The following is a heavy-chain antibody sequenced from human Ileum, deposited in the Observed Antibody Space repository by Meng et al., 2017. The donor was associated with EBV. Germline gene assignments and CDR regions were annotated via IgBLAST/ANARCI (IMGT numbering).Heavy chain of an antibody. CDR3: ARVGGSGFDSEFYFDF. CDR1: GGSISATEYS. D-gene: IGHD5-18*01. CDR2: VYYAGST. Sequence: RLHVQGAAQGLVKPSESLSLTCTVSGGSISATEYSWGWIRQPQGKGLEWIGSVYYAGSTFYNPSLRSRVTISVDKSNNQFSLKVSSVTAADTAVYYCARVGGSGFDSEFYFDFWGQGTLVTVSS. V-gene: IGHV4-39*06. J-gene: IGHJ4*02.